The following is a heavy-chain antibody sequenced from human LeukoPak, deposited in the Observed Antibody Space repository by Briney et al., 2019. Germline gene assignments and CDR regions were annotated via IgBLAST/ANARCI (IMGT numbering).Heavy chain of an antibody. CDR1: GFTVSSNY. V-gene: IGHV3-23*01. J-gene: IGHJ4*02. Sequence: GGSLRLSCAASGFTVSSNYMSWVRQAPGKGLEWVSATSGSGGSTYYADSVKGRFTISRDNSKNTLYLQMNSLRAEDTAVYYCAKDWDGYNEGYFDYWGQGTLVTVSS. D-gene: IGHD5-24*01. CDR3: AKDWDGYNEGYFDY. CDR2: TSGSGGST.